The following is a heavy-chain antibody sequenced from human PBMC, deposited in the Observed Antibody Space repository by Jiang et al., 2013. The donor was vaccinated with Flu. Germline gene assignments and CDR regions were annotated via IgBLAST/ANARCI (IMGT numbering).Heavy chain of an antibody. Sequence: TFTSYYMHWVRQAPGQGLEWMGIINPSGGSTSYAQKFQGRVTMTRDTSTSTVYMELSSLRSEDTAVYYCAREGIAVAGGFDYWGQGTLVTVSS. CDR2: INPSGGST. CDR3: AREGIAVAGGFDY. CDR1: TFTSYY. D-gene: IGHD6-19*01. J-gene: IGHJ4*02. V-gene: IGHV1-46*01.